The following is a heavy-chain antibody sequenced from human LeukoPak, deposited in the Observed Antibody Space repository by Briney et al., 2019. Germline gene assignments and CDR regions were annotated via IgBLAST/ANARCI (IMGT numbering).Heavy chain of an antibody. CDR3: ATDRQDSSGYSPEN. V-gene: IGHV1-69-2*01. Sequence: ASVKISCKVSGYTFTDYYMHWVQQAPGKGLEWMGLVDPEDGETIYAEKFQGRVTITADTSTDTAYMELSSLRSEDTAVYYCATDRQDSSGYSPENWGQGTLVTVSS. D-gene: IGHD3-22*01. CDR2: VDPEDGET. CDR1: GYTFTDYY. J-gene: IGHJ4*02.